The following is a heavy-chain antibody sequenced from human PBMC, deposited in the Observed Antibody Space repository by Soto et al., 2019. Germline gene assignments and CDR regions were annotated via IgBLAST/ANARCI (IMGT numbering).Heavy chain of an antibody. Sequence: GGSLRLSCAASGFTFSNAWMSWVRQAPGKGLEWVGRIKSKTDGGTTDYAAPVKGRSTISRDDSKNTLYLQMNSLKTEDTAVYYCTKRDRFEYYFDYWGQGTLVTVSS. V-gene: IGHV3-15*01. D-gene: IGHD3-16*01. CDR3: TKRDRFEYYFDY. J-gene: IGHJ4*02. CDR2: IKSKTDGGTT. CDR1: GFTFSNAW.